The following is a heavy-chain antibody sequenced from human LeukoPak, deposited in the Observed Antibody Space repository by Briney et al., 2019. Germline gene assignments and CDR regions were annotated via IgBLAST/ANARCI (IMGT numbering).Heavy chain of an antibody. V-gene: IGHV1-46*01. J-gene: IGHJ4*02. CDR1: GYTFTSYY. CDR2: INPSGGST. D-gene: IGHD3-22*01. CDR3: AREGGHDSSGYHFDY. Sequence: ASVKVSCKASGYTFTSYYMHWVRQAPGQGLEWMGIINPSGGSTGYAQKFQGRVTMTRDTSTSTVYMELSSLRSEDTAVYYCAREGGHDSSGYHFDYWGQGTLVTVSS.